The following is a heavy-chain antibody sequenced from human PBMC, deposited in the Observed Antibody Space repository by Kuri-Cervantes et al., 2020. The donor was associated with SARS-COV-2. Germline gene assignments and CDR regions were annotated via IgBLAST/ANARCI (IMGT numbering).Heavy chain of an antibody. CDR3: AKVRTNGVCWEY. J-gene: IGHJ4*02. CDR2: ISWNSGSI. V-gene: IGHV3-9*01. Sequence: SLKISCAASGFTFDDYAMHWVRQAPGKGLEWVSGISWNSGSIGYADSVKGRFTISRDNSKNTLYLQMNSLRAEDTAVYYCAKVRTNGVCWEYWGQGTLVTVSS. CDR1: GFTFDDYA. D-gene: IGHD2-8*01.